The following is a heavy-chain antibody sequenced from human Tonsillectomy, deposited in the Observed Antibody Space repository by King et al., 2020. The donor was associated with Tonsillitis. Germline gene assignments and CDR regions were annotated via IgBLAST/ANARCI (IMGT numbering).Heavy chain of an antibody. CDR1: EFIFSSYG. V-gene: IGHV3-30*03. D-gene: IGHD3-10*01. CDR2: ISYDGSNK. Sequence: HVQLVESGGGVVQPGRSLRLSCAASEFIFSSYGMHWVRQAPGKGLEWVAVISYDGSNKYYADSVKGRFTISRDNSKNTLYLQVNSLRVEDTAVYYCAIGDGSGREKYYYGMDVWGQGTTVTVSS. CDR3: AIGDGSGREKYYYGMDV. J-gene: IGHJ6*02.